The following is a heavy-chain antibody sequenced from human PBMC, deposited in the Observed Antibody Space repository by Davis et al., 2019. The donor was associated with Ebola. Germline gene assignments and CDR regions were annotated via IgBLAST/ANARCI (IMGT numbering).Heavy chain of an antibody. CDR3: ASADGIVVVPAARPVRGFDWFDP. Sequence: GESLKTSCAASGFTLSSYAMRRVRQAPGKGLEWVSAISGSGGSTYYADSVKGRFTISRDNSKNTLYLQMNSLRAEDTAVYSCASADGIVVVPAARPVRGFDWFDPWGQGTLVTVSS. D-gene: IGHD2-2*01. CDR1: GFTLSSYA. V-gene: IGHV3-23*01. J-gene: IGHJ5*02. CDR2: ISGSGGST.